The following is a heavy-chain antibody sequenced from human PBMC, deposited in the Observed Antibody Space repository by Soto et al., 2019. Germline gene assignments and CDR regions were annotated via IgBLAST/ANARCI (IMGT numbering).Heavy chain of an antibody. CDR2: ISGSVSST. D-gene: IGHD6-19*01. CDR1: GFTFSSYA. J-gene: IGHJ6*02. V-gene: IGHV3-23*01. CDR3: AKSPGSGWAYYYYGMDV. Sequence: GGSLRLSCAASGFTFSSYAMSWVRQAQGKGLEWVSAISGSVSSTYYADSVKGRFTISRDNSRNALYLQMNSLRAEDTAVYYCAKSPGSGWAYYYYGMDVWGQGTTVTVSS.